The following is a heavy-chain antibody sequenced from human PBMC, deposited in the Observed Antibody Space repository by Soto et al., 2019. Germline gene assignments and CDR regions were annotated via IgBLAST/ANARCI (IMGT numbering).Heavy chain of an antibody. V-gene: IGHV1-18*01. CDR2: ISAYNGNT. Sequence: QVQLVQSGAEVKKPGASVKVSCKTSGYTFTNFGLSWVRQAPGQGLEWMGWISAYNGNTNHAQKLQGRVTMTTVTSPSTAYLELRSLSSVYTAVYSCASGGTPIPSWGQGTLVTVSS. D-gene: IGHD3-16*01. J-gene: IGHJ5*02. CDR3: ASGGTPIPS. CDR1: GYTFTNFG.